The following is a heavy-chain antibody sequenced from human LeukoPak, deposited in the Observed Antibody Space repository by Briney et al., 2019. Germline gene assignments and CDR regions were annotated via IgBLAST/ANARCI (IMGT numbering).Heavy chain of an antibody. J-gene: IGHJ4*02. CDR1: GFTFSSDA. Sequence: PGGSLRLSCAASGFTFSSDAMSWVRQAPGRGLRGCLAICGSGGSTYYADSVKGRFTISRDNSKNTLYLQMTSLGAEDTAVYYCAKGATILRGPFDYWGQGTLVTVSS. V-gene: IGHV3-23*01. CDR2: ICGSGGST. D-gene: IGHD5-12*01. CDR3: AKGATILRGPFDY.